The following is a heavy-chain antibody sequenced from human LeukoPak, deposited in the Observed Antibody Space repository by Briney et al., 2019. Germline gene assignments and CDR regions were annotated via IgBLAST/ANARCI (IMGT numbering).Heavy chain of an antibody. CDR1: GFTFSSYG. D-gene: IGHD4-17*01. J-gene: IGHJ6*03. Sequence: GGSLRLSCAASGFTFSSYGMSWVRQAPGKGLEWVAFIRYDGSNKYYADSVKGRFTISRDNSKNTLYLQMNSLRAEDTAVYYCAKTVTTLTYYYYYYMDVWGKGTTVTISS. CDR2: IRYDGSNK. V-gene: IGHV3-30*02. CDR3: AKTVTTLTYYYYYYMDV.